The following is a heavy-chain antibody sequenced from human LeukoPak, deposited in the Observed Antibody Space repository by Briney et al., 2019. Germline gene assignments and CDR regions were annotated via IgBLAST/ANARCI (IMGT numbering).Heavy chain of an antibody. D-gene: IGHD2-2*01. CDR3: ARDGRQNCSSPNCYPLSN. J-gene: IGHJ4*02. Sequence: PGGSLRLSCAASGFTLSDHHMDWVRQAPGKGPEWVTFIQYHGNNKYYVDSVKGRFTVSRDNSKNTVYLQMDSLRGDDTGVYYCARDGRQNCSSPNCYPLSNWGQGTLVTVSS. CDR2: IQYHGNNK. V-gene: IGHV3-30*02. CDR1: GFTLSDHH.